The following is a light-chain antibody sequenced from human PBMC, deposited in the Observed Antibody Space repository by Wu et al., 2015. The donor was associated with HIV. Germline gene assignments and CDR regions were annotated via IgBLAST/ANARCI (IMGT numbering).Light chain of an antibody. V-gene: IGKV1-5*03. CDR1: QSASNW. CDR3: QQYKTYPLT. CDR2: KTS. Sequence: DVQMTQSPSTLSASVGDRVTITCRASQSASNWLAWFQQKPGKAPNLLIYKTSTLESGVPSRFSGSGSGTEFTLTISSLQPDDFATYYCQQYKTYPLTFGGGTKVEIK. J-gene: IGKJ4*01.